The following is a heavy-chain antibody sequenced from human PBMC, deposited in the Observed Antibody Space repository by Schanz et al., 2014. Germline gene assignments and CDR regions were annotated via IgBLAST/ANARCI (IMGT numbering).Heavy chain of an antibody. CDR3: ARDLSSLIQGDV. Sequence: EVQLVESGGGVVQPGGSLRLSCATSGFTFSNYGMNWVRQAPEKGLEWVSYISSSSGTIYYADSVKGRFTISRDNAKNLLYLQMNGLRAEDTAVYFCARDLSSLIQGDVWGKGTTVTVSS. CDR2: ISSSSGTI. V-gene: IGHV3-48*01. CDR1: GFTFSNYG. J-gene: IGHJ6*04. D-gene: IGHD2-2*01.